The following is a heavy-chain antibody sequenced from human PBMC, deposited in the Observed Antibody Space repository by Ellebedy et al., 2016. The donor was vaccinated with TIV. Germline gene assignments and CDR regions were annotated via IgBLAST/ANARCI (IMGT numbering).Heavy chain of an antibody. J-gene: IGHJ3*01. V-gene: IGHV2-5*02. Sequence: SGPTLVKPTQTLTLTCTFSGFSLNTGGVGVGWIRQPPGEALEWLALIYWDDDKRYRPSLKSRLSITKDTSSNQVVLTMTNMDPVDTGTYFCIHTQYSVSGPGPFDVWGQGTLVTVSS. CDR2: IYWDDDK. CDR1: GFSLNTGGVG. CDR3: IHTQYSVSGPGPFDV. D-gene: IGHD3-10*01.